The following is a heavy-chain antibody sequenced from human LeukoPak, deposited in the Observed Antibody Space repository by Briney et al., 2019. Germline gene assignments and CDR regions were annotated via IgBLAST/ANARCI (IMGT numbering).Heavy chain of an antibody. CDR2: IYYSGST. CDR3: ARFLIDTAMVTFDY. Sequence: SETLSLTCTVSGGSISSYYWSWIRQPPGKGLEWIGYIYYSGSTNYNPSLKSRVTISVDTSKNQFSLKLSSVTAADTAVYYCARFLIDTAMVTFDYWGQGTLVTVSS. J-gene: IGHJ4*02. D-gene: IGHD5-18*01. V-gene: IGHV4-59*01. CDR1: GGSISSYY.